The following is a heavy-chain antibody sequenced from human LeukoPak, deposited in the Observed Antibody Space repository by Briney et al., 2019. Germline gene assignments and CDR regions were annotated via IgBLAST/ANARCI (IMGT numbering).Heavy chain of an antibody. J-gene: IGHJ3*02. CDR1: GFTFSSYA. Sequence: PGGFLRLSCAASGFTFSSYAMSWVRQAPGKGLEWVSAISGSGGSTYYADSVKGRFTISRDNSKNTLYLQMNSLRAEDTAVYYCAKSPILYCSSTSCYDDAFDIWGQGTVVTVSS. CDR2: ISGSGGST. V-gene: IGHV3-23*01. CDR3: AKSPILYCSSTSCYDDAFDI. D-gene: IGHD2-2*01.